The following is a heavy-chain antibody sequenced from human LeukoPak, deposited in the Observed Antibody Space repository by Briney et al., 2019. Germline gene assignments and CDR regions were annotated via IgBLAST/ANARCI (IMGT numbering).Heavy chain of an antibody. CDR3: ARDSTLVPTIRHSTWLDAFDI. V-gene: IGHV3-53*01. CDR1: GVIVSGNY. Sequence: QTGGSLRLSCAASGVIVSGNYMSWVRQAPGKGLEWVSLIYSGGSTYYADSVKGRFTISRDNSKNTLYFQMNSLRGEDTAVYYCARDSTLVPTIRHSTWLDAFDIWGQGTMVTVSS. CDR2: IYSGGST. D-gene: IGHD5-12*01. J-gene: IGHJ3*02.